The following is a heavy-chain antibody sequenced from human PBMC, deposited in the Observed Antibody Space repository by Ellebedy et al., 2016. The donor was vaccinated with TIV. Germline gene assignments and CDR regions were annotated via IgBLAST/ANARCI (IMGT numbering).Heavy chain of an antibody. CDR2: VGTDVDS. J-gene: IGHJ6*02. V-gene: IGHV3-13*04. CDR3: ARSAALDTPDNGLDV. CDR1: GFPLSNYD. Sequence: GESLKISCVVSGFPLSNYDMHWVRQAAGQGLEWVSTVGTDVDSYYADSVEGRFIISREDAKNSVYLQMDNLKTGDTATYYCARSAALDTPDNGLDVWGQGTQVTVSS. D-gene: IGHD5-24*01.